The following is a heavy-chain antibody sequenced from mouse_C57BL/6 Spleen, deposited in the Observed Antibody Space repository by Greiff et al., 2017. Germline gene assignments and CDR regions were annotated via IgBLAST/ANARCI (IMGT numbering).Heavy chain of an antibody. V-gene: IGHV5-17*01. CDR1: GFTFSDYG. CDR3: ARPYGSSWFAY. D-gene: IGHD1-1*01. CDR2: ISSGSSTI. Sequence: DVQLVESGGGLVKPGGSLKLSCAASGFTFSDYGMHWVRQAPEKGLEWVAYISSGSSTIYYADTVKGRFTISRDNATNTLFLQMTSLRSEDTAMYYCARPYGSSWFAYWGQGTLVTVSA. J-gene: IGHJ3*01.